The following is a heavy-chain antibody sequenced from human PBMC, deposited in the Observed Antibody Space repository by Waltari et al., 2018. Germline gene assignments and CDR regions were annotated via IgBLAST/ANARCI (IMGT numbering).Heavy chain of an antibody. CDR1: GFTFSSYA. CDR3: AKAGADFWSGYYRYYMDV. CDR2: IYSGGST. V-gene: IGHV3-23*03. Sequence: EVQLLESGGGLVQPGGSLRLSCAASGFTFSSYAMSWVRQAPGKGLEWVSVIYSGGSTYYAESGKGRFTISRDNSKNTLYLQMNSLRAEDTAVYYCAKAGADFWSGYYRYYMDVWGKGTTVTVSS. D-gene: IGHD3-3*01. J-gene: IGHJ6*03.